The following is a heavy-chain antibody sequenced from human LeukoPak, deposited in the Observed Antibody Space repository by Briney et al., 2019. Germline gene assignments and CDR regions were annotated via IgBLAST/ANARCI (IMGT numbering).Heavy chain of an antibody. J-gene: IGHJ4*01. CDR2: INHSGST. D-gene: IGHD2-21*01. V-gene: IGHV4-34*01. CDR1: GGSFSGYY. Sequence: PSETLSLTCAVYGGSFSGYYWSWIRQPPGKGLEWIGEINHSGSTNYNPSLKSRVTISVDTSKNQFSLKLSSVTAADTAVYYCARHPYGGPDYWGHGTLVT. CDR3: ARHPYGGPDY.